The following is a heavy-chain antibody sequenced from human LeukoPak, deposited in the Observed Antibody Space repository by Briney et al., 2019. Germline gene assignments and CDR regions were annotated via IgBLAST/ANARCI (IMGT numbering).Heavy chain of an antibody. CDR1: GFTFSSYG. CDR2: ISYDGSNK. J-gene: IGHJ4*02. V-gene: IGHV3-30*03. CDR3: ARPPLAYCGGDCYSHFDY. D-gene: IGHD2-21*02. Sequence: GGSLRLSCAASGFTFSSYGMHWVRQAPGKGLEWVAVISYDGSNKYYADSVKGRFTISRDNSKNTLYLQMNSLRAEDTAVYYCARPPLAYCGGDCYSHFDYWGQGTLVTVSS.